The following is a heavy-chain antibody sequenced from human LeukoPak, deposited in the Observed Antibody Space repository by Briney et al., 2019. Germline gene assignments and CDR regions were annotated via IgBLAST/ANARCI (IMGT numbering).Heavy chain of an antibody. V-gene: IGHV4-34*01. CDR2: INHSGST. D-gene: IGHD2-2*01. CDR3: ARGRIVVVPAATLNWFDP. Sequence: SETLSLTCAVYGGSFSGYYWSWIRQPPGKGLEWIGEINHSGSTNYNPSLKSRVTISVDTSKNQFSLKLSSVTAADTAVYYCARGRIVVVPAATLNWFDPWGQGTLVTVSS. CDR1: GGSFSGYY. J-gene: IGHJ5*02.